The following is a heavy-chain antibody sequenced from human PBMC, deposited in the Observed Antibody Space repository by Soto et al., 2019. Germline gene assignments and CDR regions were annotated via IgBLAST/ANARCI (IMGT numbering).Heavy chain of an antibody. V-gene: IGHV4-39*01. CDR2: IYYSGST. J-gene: IGHJ4*02. Sequence: PSETQSLTSTVSDGSISSSSDYWGWIRQPPGKGLEWIGSIYYSGSTYYNPSLKSRVTISVDTSKNQFSLKLSSVTAADTAVYYCARMAGYPYYDFWSGYYRYFDYWGQGTLVTVSS. D-gene: IGHD3-3*01. CDR3: ARMAGYPYYDFWSGYYRYFDY. CDR1: DGSISSSSDY.